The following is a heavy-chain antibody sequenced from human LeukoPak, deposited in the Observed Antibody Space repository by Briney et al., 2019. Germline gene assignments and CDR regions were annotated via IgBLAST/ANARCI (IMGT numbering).Heavy chain of an antibody. CDR2: IYYSGST. J-gene: IGHJ4*02. V-gene: IGHV4-30-4*08. CDR1: GGFISSGDYY. CDR3: ARRRFLEWFTDY. D-gene: IGHD3-3*01. Sequence: PSQTLSLTCTVSGGFISSGDYYWSWIRQSPGKGLERIGYIYYSGSTYYNPSLKSRFTISVDTSKNQFSLKLNSVTAADTAVYICARRRFLEWFTDYWGQGTLVTVSS.